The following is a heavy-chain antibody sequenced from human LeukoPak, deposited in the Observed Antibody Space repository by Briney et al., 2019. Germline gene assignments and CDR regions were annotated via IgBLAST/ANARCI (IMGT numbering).Heavy chain of an antibody. CDR3: ARDRGYGDTTSWFDP. CDR2: ISGGGSNT. Sequence: GGSLRLSCAASGFIFSSYGMNWVRQAPGKGLEWVAVISGGGSNTIYADSVKGRFTISRDNAKKSVYLQMNSLRAEDTAVYYCARDRGYGDTTSWFDPWGQGTQVTVSS. CDR1: GFIFSSYG. V-gene: IGHV3-21*01. D-gene: IGHD5-12*01. J-gene: IGHJ5*02.